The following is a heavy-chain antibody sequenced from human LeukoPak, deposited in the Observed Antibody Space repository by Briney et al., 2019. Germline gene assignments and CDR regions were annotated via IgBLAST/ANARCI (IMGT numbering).Heavy chain of an antibody. D-gene: IGHD3-10*01. CDR1: GYTFTSYG. Sequence: ASVKVSCKASGYTFTSYGISWVRQAPGQGLEWMGWISAYNGNTNYAQKLQGRVTMTTDTSTSTAYMELRSLRSDDTAVYYCASSPRDSFGELLLNWFDPWGQGTLVTVSS. CDR3: ASSPRDSFGELLLNWFDP. J-gene: IGHJ5*02. V-gene: IGHV1-18*01. CDR2: ISAYNGNT.